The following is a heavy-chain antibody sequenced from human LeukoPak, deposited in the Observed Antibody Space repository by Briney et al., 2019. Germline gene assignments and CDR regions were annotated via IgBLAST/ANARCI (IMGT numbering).Heavy chain of an antibody. J-gene: IGHJ4*02. CDR2: ISSSGSTI. CDR1: GFTFSSYE. V-gene: IGHV3-48*03. D-gene: IGHD6-19*01. Sequence: GGSLRLSCAASGFTFSSYEINWVRQAPGKGLEWVSYISSSGSTIYYADSVKGRFTISRDNAKNSLYLQMNSLRAEDTAVYYCARMDLAVAGVIDYWGQGTLVTVSS. CDR3: ARMDLAVAGVIDY.